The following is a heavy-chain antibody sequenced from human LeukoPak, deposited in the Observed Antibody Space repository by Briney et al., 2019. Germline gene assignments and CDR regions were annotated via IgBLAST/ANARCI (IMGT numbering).Heavy chain of an antibody. Sequence: TSETVSLTCTVSGGSISSHYWSWIRQPPGKGLEWIGYIYYSGSTNYNPSLKSRVTISVDTSKNQFSLKLSSVTAADTAVYYCARRQVTTWYFDLWGGGTLVTVSS. CDR2: IYYSGST. V-gene: IGHV4-59*08. CDR1: GGSISSHY. D-gene: IGHD4-17*01. J-gene: IGHJ2*01. CDR3: ARRQVTTWYFDL.